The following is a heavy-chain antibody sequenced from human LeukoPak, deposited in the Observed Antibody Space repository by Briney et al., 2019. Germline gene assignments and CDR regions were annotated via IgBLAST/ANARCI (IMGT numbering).Heavy chain of an antibody. V-gene: IGHV4-4*02. CDR3: ASKEYYYYGMDV. CDR1: GGSSSSSNW. CDR2: IDHSGRT. Sequence: SGTLSLTCAVSGGSSSSSNWWNWVRQPPGKGLEWIGEIDHSGRTNYNPSLKSRVTISVDKSKNQIPLKLSSVTAADTAVYYCASKEYYYYGMDVWGQGTTVTVSS. J-gene: IGHJ6*01.